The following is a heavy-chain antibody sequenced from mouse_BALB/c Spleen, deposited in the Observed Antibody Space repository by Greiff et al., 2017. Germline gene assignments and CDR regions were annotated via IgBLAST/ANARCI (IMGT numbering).Heavy chain of an antibody. Sequence: EVQLVESGGGLVKPGGSLKLSCAASGFTFSSYTMSWVRQTPEKRLEWVATISSGGSYTYYPDSVKGRFTISRDNAKNTLYLQMSSLKSEDTAMYYCTTYSPHFDYWGQGTTLTVSS. CDR3: TTYSPHFDY. CDR2: ISSGGSYT. D-gene: IGHD1-3*01. CDR1: GFTFSSYT. V-gene: IGHV5-6-4*01. J-gene: IGHJ2*01.